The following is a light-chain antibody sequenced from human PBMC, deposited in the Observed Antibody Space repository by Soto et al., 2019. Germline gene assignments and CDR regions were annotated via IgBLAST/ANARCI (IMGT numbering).Light chain of an antibody. Sequence: QSVLTQPPSVSGAPGQKVTISCTRSSSNIGAAYDVHWYQHLPGTAHKLLIYGNNNRPSGVPDRFSGSKSGNTASLTISGLQAEDEADYHCCSHAGSYTWVFGGGTKLTVL. J-gene: IGLJ3*02. CDR1: SSNIGAAYD. CDR3: CSHAGSYTWV. CDR2: GNN. V-gene: IGLV1-40*01.